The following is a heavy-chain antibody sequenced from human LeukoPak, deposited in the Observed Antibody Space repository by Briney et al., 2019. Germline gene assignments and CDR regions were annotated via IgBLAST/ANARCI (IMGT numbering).Heavy chain of an antibody. CDR2: IYHSGST. J-gene: IGHJ6*02. CDR3: ARGPVSPKDYYYYYGMDV. CDR1: GGSISSGGYS. V-gene: IGHV4-30-2*01. Sequence: PPQTLSLTCAVSGGSISSGGYSWSWNRQPRGKGLEWIGYIYHSGSTYYNPPLKSRVTISVDRSKNQFSLKLSSVTAADTAVYYCARGPVSPKDYYYYYGMDVWGQGTTVTVSS. D-gene: IGHD2-8*01.